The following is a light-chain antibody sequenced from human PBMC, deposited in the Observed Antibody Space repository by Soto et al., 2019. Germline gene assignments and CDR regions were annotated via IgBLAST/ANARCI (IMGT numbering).Light chain of an antibody. J-gene: IGKJ4*01. Sequence: EILLTQSPATLALSHWERATLSWRASQSVSSYLAWYQQKPGQAPRLLIYDASNRATGIPARFSGSGSGTDFTLTISSLEPEDFAVYYCQQRSNWPPLTFGGGTKVDIK. CDR3: QQRSNWPPLT. V-gene: IGKV3-11*01. CDR2: DAS. CDR1: QSVSSY.